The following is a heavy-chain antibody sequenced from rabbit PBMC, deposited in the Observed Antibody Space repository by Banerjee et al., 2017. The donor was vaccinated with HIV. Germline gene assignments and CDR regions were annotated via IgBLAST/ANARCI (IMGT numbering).Heavy chain of an antibody. CDR1: GFSFSNKYV. Sequence: QEQLVESGGDLVKPEGSLTLTCTASGFSFSNKYVMCWVRQAPGKGLEWIACINTSSGNTVYASWAKGRFTISKASSTTVTLQMTSLTAADTATYFCASEVYHNSGYLVWGQGTLVTVS. J-gene: IGHJ3*01. CDR2: INTSSGNT. CDR3: ASEVYHNSGYLV. D-gene: IGHD1-1*01. V-gene: IGHV1S45*01.